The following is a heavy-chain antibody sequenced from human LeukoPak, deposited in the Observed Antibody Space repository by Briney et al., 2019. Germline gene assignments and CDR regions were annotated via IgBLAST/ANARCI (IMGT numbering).Heavy chain of an antibody. D-gene: IGHD1-26*01. V-gene: IGHV1-8*01. Sequence: PGASVKVSCKASGYTFTSYDINWVRQATGQGLEWMGWMNPNSGNTGYAQKFQGRVTMTRNTSISTAYMELSSLRSEDTAVYYCARGGMGATPNYYYYYYMDVWGKGTTVTVSS. CDR3: ARGGMGATPNYYYYYYMDV. CDR2: MNPNSGNT. CDR1: GYTFTSYD. J-gene: IGHJ6*03.